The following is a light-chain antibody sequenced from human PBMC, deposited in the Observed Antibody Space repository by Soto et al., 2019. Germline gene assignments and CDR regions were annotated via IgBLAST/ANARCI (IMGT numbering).Light chain of an antibody. Sequence: VLTQSPATLSLSPGERATLSCRASQSVRNELAWYQQKSGQAPRLLIYGASTRATGIPGRFSGSGSGTEFTLTISSLQSEDFAVYYCQQYNNWPRTFGQGTKVDI. CDR1: QSVRNE. CDR2: GAS. V-gene: IGKV3-15*01. J-gene: IGKJ1*01. CDR3: QQYNNWPRT.